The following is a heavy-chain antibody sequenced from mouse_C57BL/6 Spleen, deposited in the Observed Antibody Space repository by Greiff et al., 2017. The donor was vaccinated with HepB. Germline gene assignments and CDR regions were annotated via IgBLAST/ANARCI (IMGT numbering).Heavy chain of an antibody. D-gene: IGHD1-1*01. CDR2: ISSGSSTI. Sequence: EVKVEESGGGLVKPGGSLKLSCAASGFTFSDYGMHWVRQAPEKGLEWVAYISSGSSTIYYADTVKGRFTISRDNAKNTLFLQMTSLRSEDTAMYYCARSAYYGSSWYFDVWGTGTTVTVSS. CDR1: GFTFSDYG. J-gene: IGHJ1*03. CDR3: ARSAYYGSSWYFDV. V-gene: IGHV5-17*01.